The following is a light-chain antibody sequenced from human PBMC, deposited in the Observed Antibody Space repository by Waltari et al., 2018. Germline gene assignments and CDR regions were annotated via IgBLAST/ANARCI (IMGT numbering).Light chain of an antibody. V-gene: IGLV2-18*02. J-gene: IGLJ3*02. CDR3: SSSTSSITWV. CDR2: EVT. CDR1: SSDVVNHNQ. Sequence: QSALTHPPSVSGSPGQSLTISCTATSSDVVNHNQFSGYQQSPGTAPKLILYEVTNRPSGVPDRFSGSKSGNTDSLTISGLQAEDESDYYCSSSTSSITWVFGGGTKLTVL.